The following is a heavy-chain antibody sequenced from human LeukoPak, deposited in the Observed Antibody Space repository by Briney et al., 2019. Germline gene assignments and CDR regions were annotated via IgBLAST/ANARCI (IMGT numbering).Heavy chain of an antibody. D-gene: IGHD3-10*01. V-gene: IGHV3-33*01. CDR2: IWYDGSNK. J-gene: IGHJ6*02. Sequence: GGSLRLSCAASGFTFSSYGMHWVRQAPGRGLEWVAVIWYDGSNKYYADSVKGRFTTSRDNSENTLYLQMNSLRAEDTAVYYCARDITMVRGVQHGMDVWGQGTTVTVSS. CDR1: GFTFSSYG. CDR3: ARDITMVRGVQHGMDV.